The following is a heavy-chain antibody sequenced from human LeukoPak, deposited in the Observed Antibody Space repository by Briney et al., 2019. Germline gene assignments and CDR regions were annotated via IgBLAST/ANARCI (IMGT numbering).Heavy chain of an antibody. D-gene: IGHD5-18*01. Sequence: SETLSLTCAVYGGSFSGYYWSWIRQPPGKGREWMGEINHSGSTNYNPSLKSRVTISVDTSKNQFSLKLSSVTAADTAVYYCAREGGRRGYSYGYYYYYMDVWGKGTTVTVSS. J-gene: IGHJ6*03. CDR3: AREGGRRGYSYGYYYYYMDV. CDR2: INHSGST. V-gene: IGHV4-34*01. CDR1: GGSFSGYY.